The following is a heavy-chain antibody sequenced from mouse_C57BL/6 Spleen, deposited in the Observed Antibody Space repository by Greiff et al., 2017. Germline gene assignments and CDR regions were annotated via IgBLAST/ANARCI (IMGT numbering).Heavy chain of an antibody. Sequence: QVQLKQPGAELVKPGASVKLSCKASGYTFTSYWMHWVKQRPGQGLEWIGMIHPNSGSTNYNEKFKSKATLTVDKSSSTAYMQLSSLTSEDSAVYYCARRGNGPYWYFDVWGTGTTVTVSS. V-gene: IGHV1-64*01. J-gene: IGHJ1*03. CDR2: IHPNSGST. CDR3: ARRGNGPYWYFDV. CDR1: GYTFTSYW.